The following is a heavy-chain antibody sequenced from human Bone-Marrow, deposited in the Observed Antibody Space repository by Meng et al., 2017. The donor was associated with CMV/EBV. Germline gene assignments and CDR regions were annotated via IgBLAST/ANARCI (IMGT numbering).Heavy chain of an antibody. D-gene: IGHD1-26*01. CDR2: ISYDGSNK. CDR3: AKDYLGGSNAFDS. J-gene: IGHJ4*02. Sequence: AASGFTFRSYGMHWVRQAPGQGLEWVAVISYDGSNKYCAESVKGRFTISRDNSKNTLYLQMNTLRAEDTAVYYCAKDYLGGSNAFDSWGQGTLVTVSS. CDR1: GFTFRSYG. V-gene: IGHV3-30*18.